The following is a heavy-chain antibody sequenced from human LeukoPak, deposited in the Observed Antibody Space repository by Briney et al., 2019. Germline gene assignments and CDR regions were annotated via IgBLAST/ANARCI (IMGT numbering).Heavy chain of an antibody. CDR2: MNPNSGNT. J-gene: IGHJ4*02. CDR3: ARGSGY. CDR1: GYTFTSYD. Sequence: ASVKVSCKASGYTFTSYDINWVRQAPGQGREWMGWMNPNSGNTGYSQKFQGRVPITRNTSISTAYTELSSLRSEGTAVYYCARGSGYWGQGTLVTVSS. V-gene: IGHV1-8*03.